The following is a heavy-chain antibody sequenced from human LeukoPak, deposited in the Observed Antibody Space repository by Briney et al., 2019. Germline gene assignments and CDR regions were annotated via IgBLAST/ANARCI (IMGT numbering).Heavy chain of an antibody. D-gene: IGHD3-22*01. CDR1: GGSISSSSYY. J-gene: IGHJ4*02. V-gene: IGHV4-39*01. CDR3: ARHGHYYESSGPYYLDY. CDR2: IYNSGST. Sequence: ASETLSLTCTVSGGSISSSSYYWGWIRQPRGKGLEWIGSIYNSGSTYYNPSLKSRVTISVDTSKNQFSLKLSSVTAADTAVYYCARHGHYYESSGPYYLDYWGQGTLVTVSS.